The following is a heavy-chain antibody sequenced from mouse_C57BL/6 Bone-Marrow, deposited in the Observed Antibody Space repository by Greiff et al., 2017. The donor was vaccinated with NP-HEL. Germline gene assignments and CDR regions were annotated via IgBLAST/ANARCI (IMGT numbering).Heavy chain of an antibody. CDR1: GYTFTDYY. Sequence: EVQLQQSGPELVKPGASVKISCKASGYTFTDYYMNWVKQSHGKSLEWIGDINPNTGGTSYKQKFKGKATLTVDKSSSTAYMELRSLTSEDSAVYYCARHDYGSSYGAMDYWGQGTSVTVSS. D-gene: IGHD1-1*01. CDR2: INPNTGGT. J-gene: IGHJ4*01. V-gene: IGHV1-26*01. CDR3: ARHDYGSSYGAMDY.